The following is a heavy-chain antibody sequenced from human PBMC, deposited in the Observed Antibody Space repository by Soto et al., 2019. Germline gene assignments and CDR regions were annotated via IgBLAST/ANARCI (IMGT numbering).Heavy chain of an antibody. J-gene: IGHJ6*02. CDR1: GFTFDDYA. CDR2: ISWNSGSI. D-gene: IGHD4-17*01. V-gene: IGHV3-9*01. Sequence: GGSLRLSCAASGFTFDDYAMHWVRQAPGKGLEWVSGISWNSGSIGYADSVKGRFTISRDNAKNSLYLQMNSLRAEDTALYYCAKGRSYYYYGMGVWGQGTTVTVSS. CDR3: AKGRSYYYYGMGV.